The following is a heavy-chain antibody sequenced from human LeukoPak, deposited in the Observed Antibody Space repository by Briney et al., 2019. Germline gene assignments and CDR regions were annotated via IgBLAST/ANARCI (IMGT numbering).Heavy chain of an antibody. Sequence: GGSLRLSCAASGFTFSTYGVYWVRQAPGKGLECVSSITFSSSHIYYADSVKGRFTISRDNTKDSLYLQMNSLRAEDTAIYYCARGPQFSGPGWFDPWGQGTLVTVSS. J-gene: IGHJ5*02. CDR1: GFTFSTYG. CDR2: ITFSSSHI. D-gene: IGHD3-10*01. V-gene: IGHV3-21*01. CDR3: ARGPQFSGPGWFDP.